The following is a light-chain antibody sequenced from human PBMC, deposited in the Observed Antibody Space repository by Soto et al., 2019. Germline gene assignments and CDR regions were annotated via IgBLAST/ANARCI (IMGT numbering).Light chain of an antibody. CDR3: QQYIRWPLT. V-gene: IGKV3-15*01. CDR1: QSVGSSY. Sequence: VVTQSPGTLSFSPGERATLSCRASQSVGSSYLAWYQQKPGQAPSLLIYGASTRATGTPARFSGSGSGTEFTLTISSLQSEDFAVYYCQQYIRWPLTFGGGTKV. CDR2: GAS. J-gene: IGKJ4*01.